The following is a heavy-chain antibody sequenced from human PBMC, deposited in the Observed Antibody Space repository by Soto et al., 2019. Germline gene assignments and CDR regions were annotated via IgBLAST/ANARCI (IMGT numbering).Heavy chain of an antibody. CDR3: GRHGLVPNDY. D-gene: IGHD2-8*02. CDR2: IYYSGGS. Sequence: SETLSLTCTVSGGSISSSTYYWGWIRQPPGKGLEWIGSIYYSGGSYYNPSLKSRVTISVDTSRNQFSLKLSSVTAADTAVYYCGRHGLVPNDYWGQGTLVTFSS. CDR1: GGSISSSTYY. J-gene: IGHJ4*02. V-gene: IGHV4-39*01.